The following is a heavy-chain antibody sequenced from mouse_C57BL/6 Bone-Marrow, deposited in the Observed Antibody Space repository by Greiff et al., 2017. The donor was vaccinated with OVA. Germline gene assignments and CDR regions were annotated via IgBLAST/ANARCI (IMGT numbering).Heavy chain of an antibody. V-gene: IGHV1-19*01. CDR2: IKPYNGGT. D-gene: IGHD2-3*01. CDR1: GYTFTDYY. J-gene: IGHJ3*01. Sequence: VQLQQSGPVLVKPGASVKMSCKASGYTFTDYYMNWVKQSHGKSLEWIGVIKPYNGGTSYNQKFKGKATLTVDKSSSTAYMELNSLTSEDSAVYYCVYDGYPFAYWGQGTLVTVSA. CDR3: VYDGYPFAY.